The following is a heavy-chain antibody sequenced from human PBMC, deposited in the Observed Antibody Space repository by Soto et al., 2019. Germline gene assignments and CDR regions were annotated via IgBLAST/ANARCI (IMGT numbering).Heavy chain of an antibody. J-gene: IGHJ2*01. Sequence: QLVESGGGLVQPGGSLKLSCAASGFTFSESGLHWIRQAPGKGLEWVGRIRTKVNDYATLYAASVKGRFTISRDDSKNTVYLQTNSLKTEDTAVYYCTRPHDSGDYDWYFDLWGRGTLVTVSS. V-gene: IGHV3-73*02. D-gene: IGHD4-17*01. CDR2: IRTKVNDYAT. CDR3: TRPHDSGDYDWYFDL. CDR1: GFTFSESG.